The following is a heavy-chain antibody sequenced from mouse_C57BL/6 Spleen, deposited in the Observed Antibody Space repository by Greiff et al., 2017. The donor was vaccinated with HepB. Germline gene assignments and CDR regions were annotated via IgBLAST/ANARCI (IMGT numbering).Heavy chain of an antibody. CDR3: ARPGGRRAMDY. J-gene: IGHJ4*01. D-gene: IGHD3-3*01. V-gene: IGHV5-17*01. CDR1: GFTFSDYG. Sequence: EVHLVESGGGLVKPGGSLKLSCAASGFTFSDYGMHWVRQAPEKGLEWVAYISSGSSTIYYADTVKGRFTISRDNAKNTLFLQMTSLRSEDTAMYYCARPGGRRAMDYWGQGTSVTVSS. CDR2: ISSGSSTI.